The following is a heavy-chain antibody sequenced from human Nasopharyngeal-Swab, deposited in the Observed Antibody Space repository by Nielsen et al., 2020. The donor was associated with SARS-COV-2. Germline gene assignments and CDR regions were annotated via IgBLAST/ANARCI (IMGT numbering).Heavy chain of an antibody. D-gene: IGHD6-19*01. Sequence: SVTVSCKDSGYTLSNYAMYWVRQAPGQRPEFMGWINAGRGNTYYSQKLQGRVRISRDTSANTVYMELSRLRSADTAVYYCARVPAVAASRIDHWGQGTLVTVSS. J-gene: IGHJ4*02. CDR1: GYTLSNYA. CDR2: INAGRGNT. CDR3: ARVPAVAASRIDH. V-gene: IGHV1-3*01.